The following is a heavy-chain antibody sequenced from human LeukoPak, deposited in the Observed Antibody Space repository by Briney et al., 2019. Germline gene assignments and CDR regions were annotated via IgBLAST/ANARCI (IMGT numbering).Heavy chain of an antibody. D-gene: IGHD6-13*01. CDR3: ARVYYSSSYDYWYFDL. V-gene: IGHV4-59*01. J-gene: IGHJ2*01. CDR1: GGSISSYY. CDR2: IYYSGNT. Sequence: SETLSLTCTVSGGSISSYYWSWIRQPPGKGLEWIGYIYYSGNTNYNPSLKSRVSISVDKSKNQFSLKLSSVTAADTAVYYCARVYYSSSYDYWYFDLWGRGTLVTVSS.